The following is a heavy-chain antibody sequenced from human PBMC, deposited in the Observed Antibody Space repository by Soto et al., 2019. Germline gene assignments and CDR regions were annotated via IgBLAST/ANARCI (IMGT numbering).Heavy chain of an antibody. V-gene: IGHV4-31*03. CDR3: AREGQQLAGDY. Sequence: SETLSLTCTVSGGSISSGGYYWSWIRQHPGKGLEGIGYIYCSGSTYYNPSLKSRVTISVDTSKNQFSLKLSSVTAADTAVYYCAREGQQLAGDYWGQGTLVTVSS. CDR2: IYCSGST. CDR1: GGSISSGGYY. D-gene: IGHD6-13*01. J-gene: IGHJ4*02.